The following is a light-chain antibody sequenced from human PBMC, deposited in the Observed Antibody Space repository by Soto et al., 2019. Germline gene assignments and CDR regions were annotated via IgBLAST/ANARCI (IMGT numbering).Light chain of an antibody. V-gene: IGKV3-15*01. CDR3: QQYNDWPLT. J-gene: IGKJ4*01. CDR1: QSVSNR. CDR2: DAS. Sequence: EIVMTQSPATLSVSPGDGATLSCRASQSVSNRLAWYQQKPGQAPRLLIYDASTRATGIPARFDGSASGTEFTLTISSLQSEDFAVYYCQQYNDWPLTFGGGTKVEIK.